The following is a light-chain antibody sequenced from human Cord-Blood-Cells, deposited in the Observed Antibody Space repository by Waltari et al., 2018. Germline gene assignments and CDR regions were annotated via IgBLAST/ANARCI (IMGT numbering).Light chain of an antibody. J-gene: IGLJ1*01. V-gene: IGLV3-27*01. CDR2: KDS. CDR3: YSAADNNYV. CDR1: VLATNY. Sequence: SYELTQPSSVSVSPGQTARTTCSGDVLATNYARWFQQKPGQAPVLVIYKDSERPSGIPERFSGSSSGTTVTLTISGAQVEDEADYYCYSAADNNYVFGTGTKVTVL.